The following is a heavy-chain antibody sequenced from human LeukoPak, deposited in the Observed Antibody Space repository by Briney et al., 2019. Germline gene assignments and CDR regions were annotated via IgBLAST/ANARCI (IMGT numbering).Heavy chain of an antibody. D-gene: IGHD2-2*02. V-gene: IGHV4-4*07. J-gene: IGHJ4*02. CDR1: GGPISSYY. CDR2: IYTSGST. CDR3: ARRVPAAIGYYFDY. Sequence: SSETLSLTCTVSGGPISSYYWSWIRQPAGKGLEWIGRIYTSGSTNYNPSLKSRVTMSVDTSKNQFSLKLSSVTAADTAVYYCARRVPAAIGYYFDYWGQGTLVTVSS.